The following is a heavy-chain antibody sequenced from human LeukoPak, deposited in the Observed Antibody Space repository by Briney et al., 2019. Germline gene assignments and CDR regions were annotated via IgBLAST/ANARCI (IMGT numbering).Heavy chain of an antibody. J-gene: IGHJ4*02. CDR3: ARDFSSWYERPHTGFDY. CDR1: GGTFSSYA. D-gene: IGHD6-13*01. Sequence: ASVKVSCKASGGTFSSYAISWVRQAPGQGLEWMGGIIPIFGTANYAQKFQGRVTITADESTSTAYMELSSLRSEDTAVYYCARDFSSWYERPHTGFDYWGQGTLVTFSS. V-gene: IGHV1-69*13. CDR2: IIPIFGTA.